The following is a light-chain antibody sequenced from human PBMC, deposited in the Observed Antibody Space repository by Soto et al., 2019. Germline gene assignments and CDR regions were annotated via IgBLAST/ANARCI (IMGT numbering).Light chain of an antibody. J-gene: IGKJ1*01. V-gene: IGKV2-30*02. CDR3: MQGTPGPWT. Sequence: DVVMTQSPLSLPVTLGQPASISCRSSQSLIHSDGNTYLNWFQQRPGQAPRRLIYEVSDRDSGVPDRSSGSGSGSDFTLKISRVEAEDVGVYYCMQGTPGPWTCGQGTEVEIK. CDR1: QSLIHSDGNTY. CDR2: EVS.